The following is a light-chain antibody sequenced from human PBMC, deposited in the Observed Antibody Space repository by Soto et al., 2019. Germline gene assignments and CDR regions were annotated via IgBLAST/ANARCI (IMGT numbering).Light chain of an antibody. CDR1: QGISTW. Sequence: IKMKQSLSSASASLGVSVIITSRASQGISTWLAWYQQKPGKAPKLLIYAASSLQSGVPSRFSGSGSGTDFTLTISSLQPEDFATYYCQQANSLPITFGQGTRLEIK. V-gene: IGKV1D-12*01. J-gene: IGKJ5*01. CDR2: AAS. CDR3: QQANSLPIT.